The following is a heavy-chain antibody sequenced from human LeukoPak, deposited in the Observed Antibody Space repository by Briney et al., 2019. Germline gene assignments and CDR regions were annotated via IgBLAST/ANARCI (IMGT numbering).Heavy chain of an antibody. CDR2: IYYSGST. CDR3: ARALSYSSGWYTDY. V-gene: IGHV4-59*01. CDR1: GGSISSYY. Sequence: PSETLSLTCTVSGGSISSYYWSWIRQPPGKGLEWIGYIYYSGSTNYNPSLKSRVIISVDTSKNQFSLKLSSVTAADTAVYYCARALSYSSGWYTDYWGQGTLVTVSS. J-gene: IGHJ4*02. D-gene: IGHD6-19*01.